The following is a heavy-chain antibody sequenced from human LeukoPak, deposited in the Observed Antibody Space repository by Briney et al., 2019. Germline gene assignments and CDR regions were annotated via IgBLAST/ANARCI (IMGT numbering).Heavy chain of an antibody. V-gene: IGHV3-21*01. J-gene: IGHJ4*02. Sequence: GGSLRLSCAASSFTFSSSTMNWVRQAPGKGLEWVSSISRSSSYINYADSVKGRFTTSRDNAKNSLYLQMNSLRAEDTAVYYCAREYNSPNRFDYWGQGTLVTVSS. D-gene: IGHD1-20*01. CDR1: SFTFSSST. CDR3: AREYNSPNRFDY. CDR2: ISRSSSYI.